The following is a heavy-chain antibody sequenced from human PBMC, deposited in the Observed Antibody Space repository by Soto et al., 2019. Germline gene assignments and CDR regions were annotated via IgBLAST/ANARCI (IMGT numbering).Heavy chain of an antibody. CDR1: GGSISSYY. D-gene: IGHD7-27*01. Sequence: PSETLSLTXTVSGGSISSYYWSWIRQPPGKGLEWIGYIYYSGSTNYNPSLKSRVTISVDTSKNQFSLKLSSVTAADTAVYYCARDWALRARGDYYYGMDVWGQGTTVTVSS. J-gene: IGHJ6*02. CDR3: ARDWALRARGDYYYGMDV. V-gene: IGHV4-59*01. CDR2: IYYSGST.